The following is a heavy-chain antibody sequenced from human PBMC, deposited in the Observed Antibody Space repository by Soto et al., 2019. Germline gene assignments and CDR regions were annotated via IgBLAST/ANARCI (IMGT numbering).Heavy chain of an antibody. CDR2: ISGSDGVT. CDR3: AKDLASNWFIMDV. J-gene: IGHJ6*02. CDR1: GFTFSSYA. Sequence: GGSLRLSCSAFGFTFSSYAMTWVRQAPGKGLEWVSDISGSDGVTHYADSVKGRFTISRDNSKSTLYLQMNSLRAEDTAIYYCAKDLASNWFIMDVWGQGTTVTVSS. V-gene: IGHV3-23*01. D-gene: IGHD6-13*01.